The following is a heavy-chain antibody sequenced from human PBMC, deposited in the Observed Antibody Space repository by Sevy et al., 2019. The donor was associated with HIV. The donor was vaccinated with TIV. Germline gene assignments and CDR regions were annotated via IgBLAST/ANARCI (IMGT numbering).Heavy chain of an antibody. CDR2: IWHDGSIK. D-gene: IGHD4-4*01. CDR1: GFTFNFHG. J-gene: IGHJ5*02. Sequence: GGSLRLSCAASGFTFNFHGMHWVRQAPGKGLEWVAFIWHDGSIKYIVDSVKGRFTISRDNSKNTLFLQMNSLTVEDTAVYYCARETDNSARWLDPWGQGTLVTVSS. V-gene: IGHV3-30*02. CDR3: ARETDNSARWLDP.